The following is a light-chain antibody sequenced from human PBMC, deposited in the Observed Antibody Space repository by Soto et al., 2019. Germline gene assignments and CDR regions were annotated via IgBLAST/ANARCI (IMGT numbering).Light chain of an antibody. CDR2: KAS. CDR3: QQYINRWT. V-gene: IGKV1-5*03. CDR1: QSISTW. Sequence: DLQMTQSPSTLSASVGDRVTITCRASQSISTWLAWYQQKPGKAPKLLIYKASSLESGVPSRFSGSGSGTEFTLTISSLQPDDFATYYCQQYINRWTFGQGTKVDIK. J-gene: IGKJ1*01.